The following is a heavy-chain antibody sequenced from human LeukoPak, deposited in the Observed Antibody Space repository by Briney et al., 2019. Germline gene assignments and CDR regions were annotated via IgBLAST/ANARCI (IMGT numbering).Heavy chain of an antibody. Sequence: SETLSLTCTVSGGSISSSGYYWGWIRQPPGKGLEWIGSMYYSGSTYYNPSLKSQFTISVDTSKNHFSLKLSSVTAADTAVYYCARDRHKLVDIVAGTLDYWGQGTLVTVSS. J-gene: IGHJ4*02. V-gene: IGHV4-39*07. CDR3: ARDRHKLVDIVAGTLDY. CDR2: MYYSGST. D-gene: IGHD5-12*01. CDR1: GGSISSSGYY.